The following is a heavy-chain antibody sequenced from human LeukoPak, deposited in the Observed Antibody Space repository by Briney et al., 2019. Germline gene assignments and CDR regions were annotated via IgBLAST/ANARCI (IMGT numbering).Heavy chain of an antibody. D-gene: IGHD1-7*01. CDR2: INHSGST. CDR1: GGSFSGYY. V-gene: IGHV4-34*01. CDR3: ARGSSDNWNYEAPFDY. Sequence: PSETLSLTCAVYGGSFSGYYWSWIRQPPGKGLEWIGEINHSGSTNYNPSLKSRVTISVDTSKNQFSLKLSSVTAADTAVYYCARGSSDNWNYEAPFDYWGQGTLVTVSS. J-gene: IGHJ4*02.